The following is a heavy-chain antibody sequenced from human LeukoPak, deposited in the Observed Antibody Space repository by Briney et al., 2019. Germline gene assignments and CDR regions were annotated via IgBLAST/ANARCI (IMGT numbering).Heavy chain of an antibody. Sequence: GASVKVSCKASGGTFSSYAISWVRQAPGQGLEWMGIINPSGGSTSYAQKFQGRVTMTRDTSTSTVYMELSSLRSEDTAVYYCARAGRIAAAGTDLGYWGQGTLVTVSS. CDR1: GGTFSSYA. CDR2: INPSGGST. D-gene: IGHD6-13*01. J-gene: IGHJ4*02. CDR3: ARAGRIAAAGTDLGY. V-gene: IGHV1-46*01.